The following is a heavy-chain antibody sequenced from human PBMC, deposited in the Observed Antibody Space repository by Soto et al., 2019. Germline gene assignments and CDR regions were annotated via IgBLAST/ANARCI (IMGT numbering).Heavy chain of an antibody. J-gene: IGHJ5*02. Sequence: PSETLSLTCTVSGGSISSSSYYWGWIRQPPGKGLEWIGYIYYSGSTHYNPSLGGRLTLSADTSRNQLSLYLTSVTAADTAVYYCVRGGIAGHWFDPWGQGILVTVS. CDR2: IYYSGST. CDR1: GGSISSSSYY. D-gene: IGHD2-15*01. CDR3: VRGGIAGHWFDP. V-gene: IGHV4-39*07.